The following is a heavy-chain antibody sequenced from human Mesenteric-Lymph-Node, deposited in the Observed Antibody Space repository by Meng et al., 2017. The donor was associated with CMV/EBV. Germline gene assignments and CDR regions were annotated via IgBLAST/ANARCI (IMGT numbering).Heavy chain of an antibody. CDR2: MNPNSGNT. CDR3: ARGLLTYDFWSGYYLTYYYCGGMDV. D-gene: IGHD3-3*01. J-gene: IGHJ6*02. CDR1: GYTFTSYD. Sequence: ASVKVSCKASGYTFTSYDINWVRQATGQGLEWMGWMNPNSGNTGYAQKFQGRVTITRNTSISTAYMELSSLRSEDTAVYYCARGLLTYDFWSGYYLTYYYCGGMDVWGQGTTVTVSS. V-gene: IGHV1-8*02.